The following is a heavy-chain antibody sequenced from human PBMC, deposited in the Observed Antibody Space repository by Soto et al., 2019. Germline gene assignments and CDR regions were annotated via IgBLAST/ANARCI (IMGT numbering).Heavy chain of an antibody. CDR3: ARSVFP. CDR2: IYYSGST. CDR1: GGSINNNYYY. V-gene: IGHV4-31*03. Sequence: PSETLSLTCTVSGGSINNNYYYWGWVRQHPGKGLEWIGYIYYSGSTYYNPSLKSRVTISVDTSKNQFSLKLTSVTAADTAVYYCARSVFPWGQGTLVTVSS. J-gene: IGHJ5*02.